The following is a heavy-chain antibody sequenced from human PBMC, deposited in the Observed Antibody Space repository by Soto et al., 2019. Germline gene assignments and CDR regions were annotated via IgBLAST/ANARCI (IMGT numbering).Heavy chain of an antibody. Sequence: EAQLLESGGELIQPGGSLRLSCAASGFTYSSHGMSWVRQAPGKGLEWIAGLSRGGGSTYYADSVKGLFTIARDNCKITLDLIMNSLRVEDTSLYYCARDGQYRTDSFDIWGQGAMGSVSS. J-gene: IGHJ3*02. CDR1: GFTYSSHG. CDR3: ARDGQYRTDSFDI. D-gene: IGHD5-12*01. V-gene: IGHV3-23*01. CDR2: LSRGGGST.